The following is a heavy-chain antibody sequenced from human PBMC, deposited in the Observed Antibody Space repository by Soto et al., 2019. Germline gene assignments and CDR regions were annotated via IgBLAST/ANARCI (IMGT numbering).Heavy chain of an antibody. CDR2: IWYDGSNK. CDR3: ARDVGIQLWLSRTINWFDP. J-gene: IGHJ5*02. V-gene: IGHV3-33*01. D-gene: IGHD5-18*01. Sequence: GGSLRLSCAASGFTFSSYGMHWVRQAPGKGLEWVAVIWYDGSNKYYADSVKGRFTISRDNSKNTLYLQMNSLRAEDTAVYYCARDVGIQLWLSRTINWFDPWGQGTLVTVSS. CDR1: GFTFSSYG.